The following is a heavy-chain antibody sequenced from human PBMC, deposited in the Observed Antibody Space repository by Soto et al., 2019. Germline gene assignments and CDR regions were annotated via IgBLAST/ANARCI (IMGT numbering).Heavy chain of an antibody. CDR3: ARGKVRGVIVDY. V-gene: IGHV1-69*13. CDR1: GGTFSSYA. D-gene: IGHD3-10*01. J-gene: IGHJ4*02. CDR2: IIPIFGTA. Sequence: SVKVSCKASGGTFSSYAIGWVRQAPGQGLEWMGGIIPIFGTANYAQKFQGRVTITADESTSTAYMELSSLRSEDTAVYYCARGKVRGVIVDYWGQGTLVTVSS.